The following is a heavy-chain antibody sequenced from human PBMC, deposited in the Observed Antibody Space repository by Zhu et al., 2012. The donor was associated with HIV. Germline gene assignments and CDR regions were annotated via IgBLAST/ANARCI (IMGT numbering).Heavy chain of an antibody. CDR1: RVSSSSYY. D-gene: IGHD6-19*01. V-gene: IGHV4-4*07. Sequence: QVQLQESGPGLVKPSETLSLTCSVSRVSSSSYYWNWIRQSAGKGLEWIGRIYSSGSTNYNPFLKSRVTMSVDTSKNQFSLKLSSVTAADTAVYYCARELGAVTGRVYYYGMDVWGQGTTGHRLL. J-gene: IGHJ6*02. CDR2: IYSSGST. CDR3: ARELGAVTGRVYYYGMDV.